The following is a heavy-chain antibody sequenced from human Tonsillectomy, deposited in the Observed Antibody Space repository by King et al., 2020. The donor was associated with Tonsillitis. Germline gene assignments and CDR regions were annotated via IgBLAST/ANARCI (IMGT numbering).Heavy chain of an antibody. CDR2: IKQDGSEK. D-gene: IGHD3-22*01. CDR3: ARTEFYYDSSGYYYRHFYFDY. Sequence: EVQLVESGGGLVQPGGSLRLSCAASGFNFSFYWMSWVRQAPGKGLEWVANIKQDGSEKYYVDSVKGRFTISRDNAKNSLYLQMNSLRAEDTAVYYCARTEFYYDSSGYYYRHFYFDYWGQGTLVTVSS. V-gene: IGHV3-7*01. CDR1: GFNFSFYW. J-gene: IGHJ4*02.